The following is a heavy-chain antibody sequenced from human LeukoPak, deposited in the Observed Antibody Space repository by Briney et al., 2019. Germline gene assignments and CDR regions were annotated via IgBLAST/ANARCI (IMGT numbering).Heavy chain of an antibody. CDR2: IKQDGSEK. Sequence: GGSLRLSCAASGFTFSSYWMSWVRQAPGKGLEWVADIKQDGSEKYYVDSVKGRFTISRDNAKNSLYLEMNSLRAEDTAVYYCAELGITMIGGVWGKGTTVTISS. D-gene: IGHD3-10*02. V-gene: IGHV3-7*01. CDR1: GFTFSSYW. CDR3: AELGITMIGGV. J-gene: IGHJ6*04.